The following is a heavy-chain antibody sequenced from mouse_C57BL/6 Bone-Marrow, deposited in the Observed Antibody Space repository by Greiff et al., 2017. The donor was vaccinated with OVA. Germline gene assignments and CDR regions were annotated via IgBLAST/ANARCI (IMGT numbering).Heavy chain of an antibody. J-gene: IGHJ3*01. CDR1: GFNIKDDY. D-gene: IGHD2-3*01. CDR2: IDPENGDT. V-gene: IGHV14-4*01. CDR3: TIYDGYYWFAY. Sequence: EVKLQESGAELVRPGASVKLSCTASGFNIKDDYMHWVKQRPEQGLEWIGWIDPENGDTEYASKFQGKATITADTSSNTAYLQLSSLTSEDTAVYYCTIYDGYYWFAYWGQGTLVTVSA.